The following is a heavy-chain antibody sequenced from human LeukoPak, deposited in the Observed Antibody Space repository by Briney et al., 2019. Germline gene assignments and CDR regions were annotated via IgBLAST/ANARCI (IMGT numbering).Heavy chain of an antibody. CDR1: GGTFTDYS. D-gene: IGHD5-12*01. CDR2: IIPILNQA. J-gene: IGHJ5*02. Sequence: GASVKVSCKAPGGTFTDYSISWVRQAPGQGLEWMGRIIPILNQANYAQRFQGRVTFTADKSTTTASMELSSLRSEDTAMYYCVRSGCYYDWFDPWGQGTLVTV. V-gene: IGHV1-69*02. CDR3: VRSGCYYDWFDP.